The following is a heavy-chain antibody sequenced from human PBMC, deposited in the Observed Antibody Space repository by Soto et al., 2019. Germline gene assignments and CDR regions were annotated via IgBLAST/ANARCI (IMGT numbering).Heavy chain of an antibody. D-gene: IGHD2-21*01. CDR3: SRDVVVGHTDLNY. J-gene: IGHJ4*02. CDR1: GVTFSNYC. V-gene: IGHV3-7*01. Sequence: PRESXRLSCSASGVTFSNYCITWFRHAPGKGLELVANIKEDGSEKHYVDSVNGRFTISRDNAKNSLYLQMNSLRVEDTAVYFCSRDVVVGHTDLNYWGQGALVTVSS. CDR2: IKEDGSEK.